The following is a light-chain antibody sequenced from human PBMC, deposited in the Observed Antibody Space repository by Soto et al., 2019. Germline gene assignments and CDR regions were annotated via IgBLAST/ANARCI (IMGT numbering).Light chain of an antibody. CDR1: TGAVTSGYY. J-gene: IGLJ2*01. CDR3: LLYYGGAQLV. Sequence: QAVVTQAPSLTVSPGGTVTLTCASSTGAVTSGYYPNWFQQKPGQAPRPLIYSTSNKHSWTPARFSGSLLGGKAALTLSGVQPEDEAEYYCLLYYGGAQLVFGGGTKLTVL. CDR2: STS. V-gene: IGLV7-43*01.